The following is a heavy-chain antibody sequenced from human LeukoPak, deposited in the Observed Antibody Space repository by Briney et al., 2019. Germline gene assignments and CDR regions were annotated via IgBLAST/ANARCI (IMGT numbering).Heavy chain of an antibody. CDR1: GYTFTGYY. V-gene: IGHV1-2*02. J-gene: IGHJ4*02. CDR2: INPNSGGT. Sequence: ASVKVSCKASGYTFTGYYMHWVRQAPGQGLAWMGWINPNSGGTNYAQKFQGRVTITRDTSISTAYRELSRLRSDDTAVYYCARGVDTAMVEFDYWGQGTLVAVSS. D-gene: IGHD5-18*01. CDR3: ARGVDTAMVEFDY.